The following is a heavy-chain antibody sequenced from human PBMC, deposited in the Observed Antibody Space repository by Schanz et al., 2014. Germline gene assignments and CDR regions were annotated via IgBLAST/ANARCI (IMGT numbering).Heavy chain of an antibody. D-gene: IGHD3-16*01. CDR1: GITFSGYS. J-gene: IGHJ4*02. V-gene: IGHV3-72*01. Sequence: EMQLLESGGGLAQPGGSLRLSCAASGITFSGYSMNWVRQAPGKGLEWVGHSRNKGHSYTSEYAASVKGRFTISRDDSRNSLYLQMSSLKTEDTAVYYCVRLDVHDYWGQGTLXTVSA. CDR3: VRLDVHDY. CDR2: SRNKGHSYTS.